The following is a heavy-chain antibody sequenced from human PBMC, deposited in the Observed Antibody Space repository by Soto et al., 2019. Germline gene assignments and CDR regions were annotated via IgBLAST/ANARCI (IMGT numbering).Heavy chain of an antibody. CDR3: ARGRQQLVWRGYYFAY. CDR2: IIPIFGTA. Sequence: QVQLVQSGAEVKKPGSSVKVSCKASGGTFSSYAISWVRQAPGQGLEWMGGIIPIFGTANYAQKFQGRVTITEDESTSTAYMELSSLRSEDTAVYYFARGRQQLVWRGYYFAYWGQGTLVTVSS. CDR1: GGTFSSYA. J-gene: IGHJ4*02. V-gene: IGHV1-69*01. D-gene: IGHD6-13*01.